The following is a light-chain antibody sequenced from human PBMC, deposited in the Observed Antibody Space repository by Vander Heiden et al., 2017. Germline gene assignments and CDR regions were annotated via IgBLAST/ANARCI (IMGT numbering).Light chain of an antibody. CDR3: QQYDSDPPL. V-gene: IGKV1-8*01. CDR2: AAS. Sequence: AIRMTQSPSSLSASTGDRVTITCRASQGISSYLAWYQQKPGKAPKLLIYAASTLQSGVPSRFSGSGSGTDFTLTISCLQSEDFATYYCQQYDSDPPLFGGGTKVEIK. CDR1: QGISSY. J-gene: IGKJ4*01.